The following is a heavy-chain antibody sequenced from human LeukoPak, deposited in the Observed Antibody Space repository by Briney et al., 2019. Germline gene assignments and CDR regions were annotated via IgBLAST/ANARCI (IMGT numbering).Heavy chain of an antibody. CDR1: GGSFSGYC. CDR3: ARGRGYYYGSGSYYYPSYNWFDP. J-gene: IGHJ5*02. D-gene: IGHD3-10*01. Sequence: SETLSLTCAVYGGSFSGYCWSWIRQPPGKGLEWIGEINHSGSTNYNPSLKSRVTISVDTSKNQFSLKLSSVTAADTAVYYCARGRGYYYGSGSYYYPSYNWFDPWGQGTLVTVSS. V-gene: IGHV4-34*01. CDR2: INHSGST.